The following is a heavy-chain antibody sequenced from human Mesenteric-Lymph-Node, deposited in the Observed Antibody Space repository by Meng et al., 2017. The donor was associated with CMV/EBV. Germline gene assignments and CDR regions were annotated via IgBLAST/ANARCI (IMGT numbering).Heavy chain of an antibody. D-gene: IGHD3-3*01. J-gene: IGHJ4*02. Sequence: SETLSLTCTVSGGSINSYYWSWIRQPPGKGLEWIGYVYYSGGTNYHPSLKSRVTISMDTSKNQFSLKLSSVTAADTAVYYCARAPIFGVVISFDYWGQGTLVTVSS. V-gene: IGHV4-59*12. CDR2: VYYSGGT. CDR3: ARAPIFGVVISFDY. CDR1: GGSINSYY.